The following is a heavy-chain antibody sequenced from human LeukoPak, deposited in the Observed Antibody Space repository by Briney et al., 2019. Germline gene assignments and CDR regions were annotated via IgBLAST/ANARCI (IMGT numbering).Heavy chain of an antibody. Sequence: HAGGSLRLSCAASGFTFSSYAMSWVRQAPGKGLEWVSAISGSGGSTYYADSVKGRFTISRDNSKNTLYLQMNSLRAEDTAVYYCAKGRGYCSGGSCYPTYLDYWGQGTLVTVSS. D-gene: IGHD2-15*01. CDR3: AKGRGYCSGGSCYPTYLDY. V-gene: IGHV3-23*01. J-gene: IGHJ4*02. CDR1: GFTFSSYA. CDR2: ISGSGGST.